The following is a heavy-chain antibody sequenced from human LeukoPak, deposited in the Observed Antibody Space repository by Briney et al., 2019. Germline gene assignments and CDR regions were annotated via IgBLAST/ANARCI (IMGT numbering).Heavy chain of an antibody. D-gene: IGHD2-15*01. Sequence: PGGSLRLSCAASGFTFSGSAMHWVRQASGKGLEWIGRIRSKANSYATAYAASVKGRFTISRDDSKNTAYLQMNSLKTEDTAVYYCNSDAYYYYYMDVWGKGTTVTVSS. CDR3: NSDAYYYYYMDV. CDR2: IRSKANSYAT. CDR1: GFTFSGSA. J-gene: IGHJ6*03. V-gene: IGHV3-73*01.